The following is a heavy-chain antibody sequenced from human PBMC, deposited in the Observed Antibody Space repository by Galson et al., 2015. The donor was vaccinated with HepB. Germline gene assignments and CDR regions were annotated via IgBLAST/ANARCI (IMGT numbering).Heavy chain of an antibody. CDR2: IYWDADK. CDR3: AHSAPMVRGSTWFDP. J-gene: IGHJ5*02. D-gene: IGHD3-10*01. V-gene: IGHV2-5*02. CDR1: GFSLSTSGVG. Sequence: PALVKPTQTLTLTCTFSGFSLSTSGVGVGWIRQPPGKALEWLALIYWDADKRYSPSLKSRLTITKDTSKNQVVLTMTNMDTVDTATYYCAHSAPMVRGSTWFDPWGQGTLVTVSS.